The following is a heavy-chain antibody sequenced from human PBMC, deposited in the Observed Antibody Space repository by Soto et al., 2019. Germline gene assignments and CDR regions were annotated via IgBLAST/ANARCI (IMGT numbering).Heavy chain of an antibody. Sequence: QVQLVESGGGVVQPGRSLRRSCAASGFTFSSYGMHWVRQAPGKGLEWVEVISYDGSNKYYADSVKGRFTISIDNSKNPLYLHMNRLRAEDTAMYYCVKDVAGYSGGWRANYGMDLWGQGTTVTVSS. CDR1: GFTFSSYG. J-gene: IGHJ6*02. CDR3: VKDVAGYSGGWRANYGMDL. D-gene: IGHD6-19*01. CDR2: ISYDGSNK. V-gene: IGHV3-30*18.